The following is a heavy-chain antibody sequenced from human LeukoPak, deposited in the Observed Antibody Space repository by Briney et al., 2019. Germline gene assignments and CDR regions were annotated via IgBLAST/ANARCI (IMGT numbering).Heavy chain of an antibody. V-gene: IGHV3-9*01. CDR1: GFTFDDYA. D-gene: IGHD3-22*01. CDR2: ISWNSGSI. Sequence: PGRSLRLSCAASGFTFDDYAMHWVRQAPGKGLEWVSGISWNSGSIGYADSVKGRFTISRDNAKNSLYLQMNSLRAEDTALYYCAKVPTYDSSGYYPHWGQGTLVTVSS. J-gene: IGHJ4*02. CDR3: AKVPTYDSSGYYPH.